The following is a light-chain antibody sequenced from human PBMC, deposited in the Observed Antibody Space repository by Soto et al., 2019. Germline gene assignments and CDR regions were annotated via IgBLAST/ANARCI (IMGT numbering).Light chain of an antibody. V-gene: IGKV1-5*03. CDR1: QTISSW. Sequence: DIQMTQSPSTLSGSVGDRVTITCRASQTISSWLAWYQQKPGKAPKLLIYKASTFKSGVPSRCSGSGSGTEFTLTISSLQPDDFATYYCQHYNSYSEAFGQGTKVELK. CDR3: QHYNSYSEA. J-gene: IGKJ1*01. CDR2: KAS.